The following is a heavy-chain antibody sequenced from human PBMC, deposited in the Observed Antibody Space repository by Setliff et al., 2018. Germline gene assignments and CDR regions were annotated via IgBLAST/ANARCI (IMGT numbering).Heavy chain of an antibody. D-gene: IGHD2-2*01. CDR3: VRDRAAIVVGPPTAAFDI. J-gene: IGHJ3*02. Sequence: GASVKVSCKASGYAFGSSGISWVRQAPGQGLEWMGWISGYNGYTVYAQKLQGRVTLTTDTSTGTAYMEVRSLRSDDTAQYYCVRDRAAIVVGPPTAAFDIWGQGTMVTVSS. CDR1: GYAFGSSG. V-gene: IGHV1-18*01. CDR2: ISGYNGYT.